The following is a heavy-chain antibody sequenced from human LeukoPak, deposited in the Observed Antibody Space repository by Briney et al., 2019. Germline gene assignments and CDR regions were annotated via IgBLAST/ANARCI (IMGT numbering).Heavy chain of an antibody. CDR2: VDSGGDT. CDR3: AKDLAYFDY. Sequence: GGSLRLSCAASGFTFSSYAMSWVRQAPGKGLEWVSLVDSGGDTYYADSVKGRFTISRDNSKNTLYLQMNGLRAEDTAVYYCAKDLAYFDYWGQGTLVTVSS. V-gene: IGHV3-23*01. J-gene: IGHJ4*02. CDR1: GFTFSSYA.